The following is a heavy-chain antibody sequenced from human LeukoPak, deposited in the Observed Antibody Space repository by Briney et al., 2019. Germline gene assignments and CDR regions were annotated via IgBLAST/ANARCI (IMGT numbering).Heavy chain of an antibody. CDR3: AKDQGRSID. Sequence: ASVKVSCKASGYTFTGYYMHWVRQAPGQGLEWMGWINPNSGGTNYAQKFQGRVTMTRDTSISPAYMELSRLRAEDTAVYYCAKDQGRSIDWGQGTLVTVSS. D-gene: IGHD6-6*01. V-gene: IGHV1-2*02. CDR2: INPNSGGT. CDR1: GYTFTGYY. J-gene: IGHJ4*02.